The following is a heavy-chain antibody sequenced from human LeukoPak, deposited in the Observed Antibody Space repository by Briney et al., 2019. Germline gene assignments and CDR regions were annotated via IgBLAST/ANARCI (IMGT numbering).Heavy chain of an antibody. CDR2: VSYDGSYK. V-gene: IGHV3-30*04. Sequence: GGSLRLSCAAAGFTFSKFAMHWVRQAPGKGLEWVAVVSYDGSYKYYADSVKGRFTISRDNSKNTLYLQLNSLRAEDAAVYYCARGAYSSTWVFDYWGQGTLVTVSS. D-gene: IGHD6-13*01. CDR3: ARGAYSSTWVFDY. CDR1: GFTFSKFA. J-gene: IGHJ4*02.